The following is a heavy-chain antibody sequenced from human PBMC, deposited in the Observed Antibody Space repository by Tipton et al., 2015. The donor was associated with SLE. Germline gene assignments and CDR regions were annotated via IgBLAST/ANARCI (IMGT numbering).Heavy chain of an antibody. J-gene: IGHJ4*02. D-gene: IGHD6-6*01. V-gene: IGHV3-23*01. CDR1: GFTFSSYG. Sequence: SLRLSCAASGFTFSSYGMHWVRQAPGKGLEWVSAISGSGGSTYYADSVKGRFTISRDNSKNTLYLQMNSLRAEDTAVYYCAKDRLYSSSSYFDYWGQGTLVTVSS. CDR2: ISGSGGST. CDR3: AKDRLYSSSSYFDY.